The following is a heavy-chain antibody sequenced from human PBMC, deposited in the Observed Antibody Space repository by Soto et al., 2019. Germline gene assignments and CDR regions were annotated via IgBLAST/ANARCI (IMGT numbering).Heavy chain of an antibody. CDR1: GFTFSSYS. Sequence: GGSLRLSCAASGFTFSSYSMYWVRQAPGKXLEWVSSISSSSSYIYYADSVKGRFTISRDNAKNSLYLQMSSLRAEDTAVYYCARGVYDFWSGYYPVSIVDNWFDPWGQGTLVTVSS. CDR3: ARGVYDFWSGYYPVSIVDNWFDP. D-gene: IGHD3-3*01. V-gene: IGHV3-21*01. CDR2: ISSSSSYI. J-gene: IGHJ5*02.